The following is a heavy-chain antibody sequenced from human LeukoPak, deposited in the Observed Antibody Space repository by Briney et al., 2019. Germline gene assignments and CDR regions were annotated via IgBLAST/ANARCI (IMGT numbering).Heavy chain of an antibody. Sequence: GSLRLSCAASGFTLSGYAMHWVRQAPGKGLEWVAFIRYDGSNKYYADSVKGRFTISRDNSKNTLYLQMNSLRAEDTAVYYCAKARLTGRYFDLWGRGTLVTVSS. CDR2: IRYDGSNK. D-gene: IGHD7-27*01. CDR3: AKARLTGRYFDL. J-gene: IGHJ2*01. V-gene: IGHV3-30*02. CDR1: GFTLSGYA.